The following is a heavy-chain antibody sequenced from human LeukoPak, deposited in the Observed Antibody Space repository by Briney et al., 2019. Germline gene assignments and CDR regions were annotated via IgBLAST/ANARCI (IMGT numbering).Heavy chain of an antibody. J-gene: IGHJ4*02. CDR3: ATGSDGGY. Sequence: GGSLRLSCVVSGFTFSSYSMSWVRQAPGKGPEWVSGVSGSGGYKYYADSVKGRFTISRDNSKNTLYLQMNSLRAEDTAVYFCATGSDGGYWGQGTLVTVSS. D-gene: IGHD2-8*02. CDR1: GFTFSSYS. CDR2: VSGSGGYK. V-gene: IGHV3-23*01.